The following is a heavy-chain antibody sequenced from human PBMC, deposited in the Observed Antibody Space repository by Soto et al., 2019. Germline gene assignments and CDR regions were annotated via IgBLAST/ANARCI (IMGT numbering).Heavy chain of an antibody. CDR2: ISNSGDT. D-gene: IGHD3-10*01. J-gene: IGHJ6*02. CDR3: TKPQYRGVVVNV. V-gene: IGHV3-23*01. CDR1: GFTFSSYA. Sequence: VQLLESGGALVQPGGSLRLSCAASGFTFSSYAIYWVRQAPGKGLEWVSTISNSGDTYYADSVEGRFTISRDNSKDTLYRQMTSLRAEATAVYYCTKPQYRGVVVNVWGQGTTVTVSS.